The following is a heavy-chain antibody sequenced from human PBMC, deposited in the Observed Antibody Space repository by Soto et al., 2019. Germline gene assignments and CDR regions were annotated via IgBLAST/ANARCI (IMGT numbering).Heavy chain of an antibody. CDR2: IIPIFGTA. J-gene: IGHJ6*02. D-gene: IGHD5-12*01. CDR1: GGTFSSYS. V-gene: IGHV1-69*06. CDR3: ARAGLATIRPYYYGMDV. Sequence: SVKVSCKASGGTFSSYSISWVRQAPVQGLEWMGGIIPIFGTANYAQKFQGRVTITADKSTSTAYMELSSLRSEDTAVYYCARAGLATIRPYYYGMDVWGQGSTVTVSS.